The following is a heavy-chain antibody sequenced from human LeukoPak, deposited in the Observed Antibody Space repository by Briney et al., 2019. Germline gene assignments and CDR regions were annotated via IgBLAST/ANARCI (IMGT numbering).Heavy chain of an antibody. CDR3: ARHEYGAVGY. D-gene: IGHD4/OR15-4a*01. CDR2: IYHSGST. V-gene: IGHV4-38-2*01. J-gene: IGHJ4*02. Sequence: PSETLSLTCGVSGYSISSGYYWGWIRQPPGKGLEWIGSIYHSGSTYYNPSLKSRVTISVDTSKNQFSLKLSSVTAADTAVYYCARHEYGAVGYWGQGTLVTVSS. CDR1: GYSISSGYY.